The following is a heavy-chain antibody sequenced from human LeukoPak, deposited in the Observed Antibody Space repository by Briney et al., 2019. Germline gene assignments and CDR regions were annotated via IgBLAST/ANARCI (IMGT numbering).Heavy chain of an antibody. CDR3: ARAEEWELSYYFDF. CDR2: IYYSGST. CDR1: GGSISSSRYY. J-gene: IGHJ4*02. D-gene: IGHD1-26*01. Sequence: SETLSLTCTVSGGSISSSRYYWGWIRQPPGMGLEWMGSIYYSGSTYYNPSLKSRVTISLDTSKNQFSLKLSSVTAADTAVYYCARAEEWELSYYFDFWGQGTLVTVSS. V-gene: IGHV4-39*07.